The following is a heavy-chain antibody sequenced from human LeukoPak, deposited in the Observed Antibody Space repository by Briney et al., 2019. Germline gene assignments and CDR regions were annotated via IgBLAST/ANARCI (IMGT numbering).Heavy chain of an antibody. CDR1: GFTFSSYS. Sequence: GGSLRLSCAASGFTFSSYSMNWVRQAPGKGLEWVSYISGSSSTIYYADSVKGRFTISRDNAKNSLYLQMNSLRAEDTAVYYCARDLNWSITPWGIYYFDYWGQGTLVTVSS. J-gene: IGHJ4*02. CDR2: ISGSSSTI. D-gene: IGHD1-1*01. CDR3: ARDLNWSITPWGIYYFDY. V-gene: IGHV3-48*01.